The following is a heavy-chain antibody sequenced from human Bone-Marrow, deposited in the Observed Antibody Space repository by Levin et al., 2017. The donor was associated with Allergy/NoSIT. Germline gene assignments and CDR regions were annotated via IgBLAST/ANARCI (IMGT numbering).Heavy chain of an antibody. V-gene: IGHV3-23*01. CDR3: AKDMGITMIVVVITTYAFDI. Sequence: GESLKISCAASGFTFSSYAMSWVRQAPGKGLEWVSAISGSGGSTYYADSVKGRFTISRDNSKNTLYLQMNSLRAEDTAVYYCAKDMGITMIVVVITTYAFDIWGLGTMVTVSS. D-gene: IGHD3-22*01. CDR1: GFTFSSYA. CDR2: ISGSGGST. J-gene: IGHJ3*02.